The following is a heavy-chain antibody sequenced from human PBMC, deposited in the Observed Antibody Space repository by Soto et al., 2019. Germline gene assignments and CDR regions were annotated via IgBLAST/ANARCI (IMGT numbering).Heavy chain of an antibody. CDR2: ISAYNGNT. D-gene: IGHD3-3*01. CDR1: GYTFTSYG. CDR3: ARESWLRFLEWLPGYGMDV. Sequence: GASVKVSCTASGYTFTSYGISWVRQAPGQGLEWMGWISAYNGNTNYAQKLQGRVTMTTDTSTSTAYMELRSLRSDDTAVYYCARESWLRFLEWLPGYGMDVWGQGTTVTVSS. J-gene: IGHJ6*02. V-gene: IGHV1-18*01.